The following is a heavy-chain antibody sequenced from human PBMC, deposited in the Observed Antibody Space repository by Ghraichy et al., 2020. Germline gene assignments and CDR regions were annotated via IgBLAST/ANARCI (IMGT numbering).Heavy chain of an antibody. V-gene: IGHV3-30-3*01. J-gene: IGHJ4*02. CDR2: ISYDGSNK. Sequence: GVSLRLSCAASGITFSSDAMHWVRQAPGKGLEWVAVISYDGSNKYYADSVKGRFTISRDNSKSTLYLQMNSLRSEDTAVYYCARGVVLVATIDHWGQGALVTVSS. CDR3: ARGVVLVATIDH. CDR1: GITFSSDA. D-gene: IGHD5-12*01.